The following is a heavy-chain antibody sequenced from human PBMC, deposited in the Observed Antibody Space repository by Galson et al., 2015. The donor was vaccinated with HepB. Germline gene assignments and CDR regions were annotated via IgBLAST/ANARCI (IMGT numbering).Heavy chain of an antibody. V-gene: IGHV4-34*01. D-gene: IGHD3-10*01. J-gene: IGHJ4*02. CDR1: GGSFSGYY. CDR3: ARRGSMVRGVIRYFDY. Sequence: ETLSLTCGVYGGSFSGYYWSWIRQPPGKGLEWIGEISHNGNTNYNPSVKSRVTVSVDTSKNQCSLKLSSVTAADTAVYYCARRGSMVRGVIRYFDYWGQGTLVTVSS. CDR2: ISHNGNT.